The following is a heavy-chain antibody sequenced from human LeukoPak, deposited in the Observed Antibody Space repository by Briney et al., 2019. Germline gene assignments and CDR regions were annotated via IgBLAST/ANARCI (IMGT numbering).Heavy chain of an antibody. CDR2: INHSGST. V-gene: IGHV4-34*01. CDR3: ARGRRVRKANYYYYMDV. CDR1: GGSFSGDY. D-gene: IGHD3-10*01. J-gene: IGHJ6*03. Sequence: SETLSLTCAVYGGSFSGDYWSWIRQPPGKGLEGIGEINHSGSTNYNPSLKSRVTISVDTSKNQFSLKVSSVTAADTAVYYCARGRRVRKANYYYYMDVWGKGTTVTVSS.